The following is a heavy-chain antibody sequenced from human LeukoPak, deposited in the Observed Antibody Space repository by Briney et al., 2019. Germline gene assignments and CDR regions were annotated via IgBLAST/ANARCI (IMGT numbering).Heavy chain of an antibody. Sequence: SETLSLTCTVSGGSISSSSYYWGWIRQPPGKGLEWIGSIYYSGSTYYNSSLKSRVTISVDTSKNQFSLKLSSVTAADTAVYYCARLRYSKGIWGQGTLVTVSS. CDR2: IYYSGST. CDR3: ARLRYSKGI. CDR1: GGSISSSSYY. D-gene: IGHD4-11*01. J-gene: IGHJ4*02. V-gene: IGHV4-39*01.